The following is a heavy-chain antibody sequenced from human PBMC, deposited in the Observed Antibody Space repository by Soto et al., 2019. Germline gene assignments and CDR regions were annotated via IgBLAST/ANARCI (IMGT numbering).Heavy chain of an antibody. V-gene: IGHV5-51*01. CDR1: GYSFTSYW. CDR3: ARHRSIAVAGDAFDI. D-gene: IGHD6-19*01. J-gene: IGHJ3*02. CDR2: IYPGDSDT. Sequence: GESLTISCKGSGYSFTSYWIGWVRQMPGKGLEWMGIIYPGDSDTRYSPSFQGQVTISADKSISTAYLQWSSLKASDTAMYYCARHRSIAVAGDAFDIWGQGTMVTVSS.